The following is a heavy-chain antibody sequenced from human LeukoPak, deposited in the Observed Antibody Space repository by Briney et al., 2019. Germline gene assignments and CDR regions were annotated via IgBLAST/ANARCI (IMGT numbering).Heavy chain of an antibody. D-gene: IGHD1-26*01. V-gene: IGHV3-11*04. CDR3: ARVNPSNSGFYAY. CDR1: GFTFSDYF. Sequence: GGSLRLSCAASGFTFSDYFMSWIRQAPEKGLEWVSYICPSSDNINYADSVKGRFTVSRDNAKNSVYLQMNSLRAEDTAVYYCARVNPSNSGFYAYWGQGTLVTVSS. CDR2: ICPSSDNI. J-gene: IGHJ1*01.